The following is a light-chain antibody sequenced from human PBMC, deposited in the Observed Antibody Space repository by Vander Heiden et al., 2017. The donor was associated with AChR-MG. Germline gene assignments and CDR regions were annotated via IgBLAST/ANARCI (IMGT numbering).Light chain of an antibody. J-gene: IGKJ5*01. V-gene: IGKV3-20*01. Sequence: ELVFTPSPGARAGAPGERATVSGRASQSVSSSYLAWYQQKPGQAPRLLIYGASSRATGIPDRFSGSGSGTDFTLTISRLEPEDFAVYYCHQYGSSPPITFGQGTRLEIK. CDR1: QSVSSSY. CDR3: HQYGSSPPIT. CDR2: GAS.